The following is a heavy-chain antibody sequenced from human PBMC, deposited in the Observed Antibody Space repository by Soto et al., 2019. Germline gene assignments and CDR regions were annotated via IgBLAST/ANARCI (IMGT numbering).Heavy chain of an antibody. CDR1: GFSLSNAKMG. CDR3: ALISSDGYNYLDY. D-gene: IGHD5-12*01. CDR2: IFLNDEK. Sequence: QVTLKESGPVLVKPTETLTLTYTVSGFSLSNAKMGVTWIRQPPGKALKWLAHIFLNDEKSYSTYLKSRLTISKPSSRSQLVLTITNMIPVDTATYYCALISSDGYNYLDYWGQGSLVTVFS. V-gene: IGHV2-26*01. J-gene: IGHJ4*02.